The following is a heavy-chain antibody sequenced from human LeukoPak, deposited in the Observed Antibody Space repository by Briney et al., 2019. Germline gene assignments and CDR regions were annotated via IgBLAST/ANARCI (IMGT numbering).Heavy chain of an antibody. Sequence: SVKVSCKASGGTFSSYAISWVRQAPGQGLEWMGRIIPIFGIANYAQKFQGRVTITADKSTSTAYMELSSLRSEDTAVYYCARGGSRDGYNYGYWGQGTLVTVSS. CDR3: ARGGSRDGYNYGY. D-gene: IGHD5-24*01. V-gene: IGHV1-69*04. J-gene: IGHJ4*02. CDR1: GGTFSSYA. CDR2: IIPIFGIA.